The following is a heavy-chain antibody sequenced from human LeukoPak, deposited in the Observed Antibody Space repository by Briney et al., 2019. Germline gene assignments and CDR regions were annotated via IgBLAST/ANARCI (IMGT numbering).Heavy chain of an antibody. CDR2: ISSSLSYI. Sequence: GGSLRLSCAASGFTFSSYSMNWVRQAPGKGLEWVSSISSSLSYIYYADSVKGRFTISRDNAKNSLYLQMNSLRAEDTAVYYCARDPHWDYYGSGSYPYYFDYWGQGTLVTVSS. CDR3: ARDPHWDYYGSGSYPYYFDY. D-gene: IGHD3-10*01. V-gene: IGHV3-21*01. J-gene: IGHJ4*02. CDR1: GFTFSSYS.